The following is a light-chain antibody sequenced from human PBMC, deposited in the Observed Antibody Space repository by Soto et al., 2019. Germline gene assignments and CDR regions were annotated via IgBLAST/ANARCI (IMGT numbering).Light chain of an antibody. CDR3: QPYNSGPFT. Sequence: EVVMTQSPATLSVSPGEGVTLSCRASQGISSTLAWYQHKPGQTPRLLIYDASTLHSGVPARFSGGRSGTEFTLTISSLQSEDVASYYCQPYNSGPFTFGQGTKVDIK. CDR1: QGISST. CDR2: DAS. J-gene: IGKJ1*01. V-gene: IGKV3-15*01.